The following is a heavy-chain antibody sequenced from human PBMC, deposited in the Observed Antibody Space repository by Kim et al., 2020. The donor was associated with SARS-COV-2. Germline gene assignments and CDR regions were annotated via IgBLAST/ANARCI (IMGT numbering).Heavy chain of an antibody. J-gene: IGHJ4*01. CDR1: GFALRSFA. CDR2: ISYDAKHK. CDR3: ARERDASLAHWDFDY. V-gene: IGHV3-30*04. Sequence: GGSLRLSCTASGFALRSFAIHWVRQTPGKGLEWVAFISYDAKHKYCVESVKDRFTISRDNSKDTVYLQMNSLRTEDSAVYFCARERDASLAHWDFDYWG. D-gene: IGHD3-3*02.